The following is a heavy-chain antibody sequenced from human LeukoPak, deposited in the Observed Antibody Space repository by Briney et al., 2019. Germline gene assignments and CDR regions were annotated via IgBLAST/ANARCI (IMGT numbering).Heavy chain of an antibody. CDR1: GGSFSGYY. CDR2: INHSRST. D-gene: IGHD3-22*01. V-gene: IGHV4-34*01. CDR3: ASRDYYDSSGYSDAFDI. Sequence: SETLSLTCAVYGGSFSGYYWSWIRQPPGKGLEWIGEINHSRSTNYNPSLKSRVTISVDTSKNQFSLKLSSVTAADTAVYYCASRDYYDSSGYSDAFDIWGQGTMVTVSS. J-gene: IGHJ3*02.